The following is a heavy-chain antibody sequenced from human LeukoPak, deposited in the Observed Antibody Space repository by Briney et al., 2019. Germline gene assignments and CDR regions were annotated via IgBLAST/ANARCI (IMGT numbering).Heavy chain of an antibody. J-gene: IGHJ4*02. CDR1: GFTFSSYA. Sequence: PGGSLRLSCAASGFTFSSYAMSWVRQAPGKGLEWVSAISGSGGSTYYADSVKGRFTISRDDSKNTAYLQMNSLKTEDTAVYYCTRSPDFDCWGQGTLVTVSS. CDR2: ISGSGGST. CDR3: TRSPDFDC. V-gene: IGHV3-23*01.